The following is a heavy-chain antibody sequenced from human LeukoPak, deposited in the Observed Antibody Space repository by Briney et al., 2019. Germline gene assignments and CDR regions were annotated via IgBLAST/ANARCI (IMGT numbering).Heavy chain of an antibody. CDR1: GGSIRSGSHY. Sequence: SETLSLTCTVSGGSIRSGSHYWVWIRQPPGKGLEWIGSIYYSGSTYYNSSLENRVTISIDTSKNHFSLRLRSLSAADTSVYYCAKRDDTGGNLVDLWGQGTLVTVSS. CDR2: IYYSGST. CDR3: AKRDDTGGNLVDL. D-gene: IGHD2-8*02. V-gene: IGHV4-39*02. J-gene: IGHJ4*02.